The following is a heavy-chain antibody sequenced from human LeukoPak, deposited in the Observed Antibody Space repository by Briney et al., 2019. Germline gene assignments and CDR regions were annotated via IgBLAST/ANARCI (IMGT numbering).Heavy chain of an antibody. V-gene: IGHV1-46*01. CDR3: ATPNHYYDSSGYYLDY. CDR1: GYTFTSYY. CDR2: INPSGGST. D-gene: IGHD3-22*01. J-gene: IGHJ4*02. Sequence: ASVKVSCKASGYTFTSYYMHWVRQAPGQGLEWMGIINPSGGSTSYAQKFQGRVTMTEDTSTDTAYMELSSLRSEGTAVYYCATPNHYYDSSGYYLDYWGQGTLVTVSS.